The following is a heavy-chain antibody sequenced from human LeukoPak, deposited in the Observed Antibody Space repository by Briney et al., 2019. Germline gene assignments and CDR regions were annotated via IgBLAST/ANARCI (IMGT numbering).Heavy chain of an antibody. J-gene: IGHJ2*01. Sequence: SETLSLTCTVSGGSISSYYWSWIRQPPGKGLEWIGYIYYSGSTNCNPSLKSRVTISVDTSKNQFSLKLSSVTAADTAVYYCARQIAGDPKSRYFDLWGRGTLVTVSS. CDR1: GGSISSYY. CDR2: IYYSGST. D-gene: IGHD2-21*01. CDR3: ARQIAGDPKSRYFDL. V-gene: IGHV4-59*08.